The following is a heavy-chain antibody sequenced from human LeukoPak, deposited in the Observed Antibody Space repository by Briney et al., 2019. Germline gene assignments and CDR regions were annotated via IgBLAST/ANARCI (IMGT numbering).Heavy chain of an antibody. Sequence: LETLSLTCAVYGGSFSGYYWSWIRQPPGKGLEWIGYIYHSGSTNYNPSLKSRVTISEDKSKNQFSLKLSSVTDADTAVYYCARGFRAGSYDYWGQGTQVTVSS. CDR3: ARGFRAGSYDY. D-gene: IGHD1-26*01. V-gene: IGHV4-59*01. CDR2: IYHSGST. J-gene: IGHJ4*02. CDR1: GGSFSGYY.